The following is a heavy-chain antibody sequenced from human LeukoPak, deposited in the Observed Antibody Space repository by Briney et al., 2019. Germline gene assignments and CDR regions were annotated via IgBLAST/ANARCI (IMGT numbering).Heavy chain of an antibody. V-gene: IGHV3-7*01. CDR2: IKQDGSEK. Sequence: GGSLRLSCAVSGFTFSTSWMSWVRQAPGKGLEWVANIKQDGSEKYYVDSVKGRFTISRDNTKKSLYLQMSSLRAEDTAMYYCARVTGYSYAYYWGQGTLVTVSS. D-gene: IGHD5-18*01. CDR3: ARVTGYSYAYY. J-gene: IGHJ4*02. CDR1: GFTFSTSW.